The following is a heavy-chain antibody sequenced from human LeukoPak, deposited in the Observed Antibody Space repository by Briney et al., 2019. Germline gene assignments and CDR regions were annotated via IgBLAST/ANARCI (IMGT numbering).Heavy chain of an antibody. CDR2: IRFDGSNK. V-gene: IGHV3-30*02. D-gene: IGHD3-10*01. Sequence: KPGGSLRLSCAASGFAFSRHGMHWVRQAPGKGLEWVAFIRFDGSNKYLVDSVKGRFTISRDNSKNTLSLQMNSLRIEDTAVYYCAKDYYYGSGSPFYVDKWGQGTLVTVSS. J-gene: IGHJ4*02. CDR1: GFAFSRHG. CDR3: AKDYYYGSGSPFYVDK.